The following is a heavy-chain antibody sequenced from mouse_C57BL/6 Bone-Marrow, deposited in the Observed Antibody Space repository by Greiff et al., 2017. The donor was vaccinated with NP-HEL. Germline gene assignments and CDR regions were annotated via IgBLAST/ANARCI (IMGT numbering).Heavy chain of an antibody. CDR1: GFTFSSYA. D-gene: IGHD1-1*01. CDR3: TGDPYYYSSSSLYYAMDY. J-gene: IGHJ4*01. Sequence: EVMLVESGEGLVKPGGSLKLSCAASGFTFSSYAMSWVRQTPEKRLEWVAYISSGGDYIYYADTVKGRFTISRDNARNTLYLQMSSLKSENTAISYCTGDPYYYSSSSLYYAMDYWGQGTSVTVSS. CDR2: ISSGGDYI. V-gene: IGHV5-9-1*02.